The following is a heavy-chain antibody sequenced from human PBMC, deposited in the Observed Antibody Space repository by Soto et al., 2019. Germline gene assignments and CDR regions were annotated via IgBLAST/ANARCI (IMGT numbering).Heavy chain of an antibody. CDR1: GGSIRSYY. CDR2: IYSSGTTNYGGST. Sequence: PADTLSLTCTVSGGSIRSYYLSWIRQSPGKGLEWIGYIYSSGTTNYGGSTNYNPSLKSRVTISVDTSKNQFSLNLTSVTAADTAVYYCARGSRFDPWGQGTLVTVSS. V-gene: IGHV4-59*01. J-gene: IGHJ5*02. CDR3: ARGSRFDP.